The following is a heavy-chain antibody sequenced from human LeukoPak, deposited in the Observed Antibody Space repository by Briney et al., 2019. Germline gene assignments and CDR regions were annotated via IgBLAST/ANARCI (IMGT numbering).Heavy chain of an antibody. Sequence: GSLRLSCAASGFTVSSNYMSWVRQAPGKGLEWVSSIYIGGSTYYADSVKGRFTISRDNPNNTLYLQMHSLRAEDTAVYYCARDKGGSDYYDSSGPFDYWGQGTLVTVSS. J-gene: IGHJ4*02. CDR2: IYIGGST. CDR1: GFTVSSNY. V-gene: IGHV3-66*01. CDR3: ARDKGGSDYYDSSGPFDY. D-gene: IGHD3-22*01.